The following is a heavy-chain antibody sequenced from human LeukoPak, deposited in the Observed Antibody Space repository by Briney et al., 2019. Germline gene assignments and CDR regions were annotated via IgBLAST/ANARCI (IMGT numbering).Heavy chain of an antibody. V-gene: IGHV3-66*01. J-gene: IGHJ4*02. D-gene: IGHD4-11*01. CDR1: GFTVSSNY. CDR2: IYSGGST. CDR3: AKDAYGRTAAYSNYQD. Sequence: GGSLRLSCAASGFTVSSNYMSWVRQAPGKGLEWVSVIYSGGSTYYADSVKGRFTISRDNSKNTLYLQMNSLRAEDTAVYYCAKDAYGRTAAYSNYQDWGQGTLVTVSS.